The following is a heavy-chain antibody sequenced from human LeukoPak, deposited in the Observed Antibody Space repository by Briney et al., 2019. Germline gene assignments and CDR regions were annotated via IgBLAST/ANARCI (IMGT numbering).Heavy chain of an antibody. CDR2: IKSDGSFT. V-gene: IGHV3-74*01. J-gene: IGHJ6*02. Sequence: SGGSLTLSCAASGFTLDTYWMHWVRQAPGKGLVWVSQIKSDGSFTSYAASVKGRFTISRDNAKNTLYLQMSGLRAEDTAMYYCARELGVWGQGTTVTVSS. CDR3: ARELGV. D-gene: IGHD7-27*01. CDR1: GFTLDTYW.